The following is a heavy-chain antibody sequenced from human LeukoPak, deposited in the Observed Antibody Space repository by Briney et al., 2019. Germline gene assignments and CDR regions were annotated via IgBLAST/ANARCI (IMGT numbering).Heavy chain of an antibody. J-gene: IGHJ4*02. CDR2: ISGSGGST. Sequence: PGGFLRLSCAASGFTFSSYAMSWVRQAPGKGLEWVSAISGSGGSTYYADSVKGRFTISRDNSKNTLYLQMNSLRAEDTAVYYCAKSTYYYGSGSYSPIIDYWGQGTLVTVSS. CDR1: GFTFSSYA. V-gene: IGHV3-23*01. D-gene: IGHD3-10*01. CDR3: AKSTYYYGSGSYSPIIDY.